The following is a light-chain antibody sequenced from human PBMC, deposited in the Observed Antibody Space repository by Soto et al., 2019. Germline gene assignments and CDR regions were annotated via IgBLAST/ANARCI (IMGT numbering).Light chain of an antibody. V-gene: IGKV1-5*03. CDR3: QQYTNYPWT. J-gene: IGKJ1*01. CDR2: EAS. Sequence: DIQMTQSPSTLSASVGDRATITCRASQSIRYGLAWFQQKPGKAPRLLIYEASRLESGVPSRISGRGSGTEFTLTISSLQPDDFAPYYCQQYTNYPWTFGQGTKVETK. CDR1: QSIRYG.